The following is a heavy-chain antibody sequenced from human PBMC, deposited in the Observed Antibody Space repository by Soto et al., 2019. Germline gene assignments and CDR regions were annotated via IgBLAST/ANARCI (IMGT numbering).Heavy chain of an antibody. Sequence: PSETLSLTCTVSGVSISSGGYYWSWIRQHPGKGLEWIGYIYYSGSTYYNPSLKSRVTISVDTSKNQFSLKLSSVTAADTAVYYCARGEDCTNGVCYKYYYYMDVWGKGTTVTVSS. J-gene: IGHJ6*03. CDR3: ARGEDCTNGVCYKYYYYMDV. CDR2: IYYSGST. V-gene: IGHV4-31*03. D-gene: IGHD2-8*01. CDR1: GVSISSGGYY.